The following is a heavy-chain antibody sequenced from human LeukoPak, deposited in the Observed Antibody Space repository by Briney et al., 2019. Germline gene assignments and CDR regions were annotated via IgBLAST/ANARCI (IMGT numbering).Heavy chain of an antibody. D-gene: IGHD3-22*01. CDR3: ARDYYDSSGSLYYFDY. J-gene: IGHJ4*02. Sequence: PSETLSLTCTVSGGSISSYYWSWIRQPPGKGLEWIGEINHSGSTNCNPSLKSRVTISVDTSKNQFSLKLSSVTAADTAVYYCARDYYDSSGSLYYFDYWGQGTLVTVSS. V-gene: IGHV4-34*01. CDR2: INHSGST. CDR1: GGSISSYY.